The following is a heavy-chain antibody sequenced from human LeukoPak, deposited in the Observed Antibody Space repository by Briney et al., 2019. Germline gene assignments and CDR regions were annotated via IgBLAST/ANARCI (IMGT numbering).Heavy chain of an antibody. J-gene: IGHJ6*03. D-gene: IGHD3-3*01. CDR3: ARHVTIFGVVTYYMDV. V-gene: IGHV5-51*01. Sequence: GESLKISCKGSGYSFTSYWIGWVRQMPGKGLEWMGIIYPGDSDTRYGPSFQGQVTISADKSISTAYLQWSSLKASDTAMYYCARHVTIFGVVTYYMDVWGKGTTVTVSS. CDR1: GYSFTSYW. CDR2: IYPGDSDT.